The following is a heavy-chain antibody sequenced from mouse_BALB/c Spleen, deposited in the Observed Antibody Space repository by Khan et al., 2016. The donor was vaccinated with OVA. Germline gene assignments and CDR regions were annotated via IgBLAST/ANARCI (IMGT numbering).Heavy chain of an antibody. CDR3: ARRGLYGIFPY. V-gene: IGHV1-7*01. J-gene: IGHJ3*01. Sequence: QVQLQQSGAELAKPGASVKMFCTASGYTFTTYWMHWIKQRPGQGLEWIGYINPSTGYTEYNQNFKDKATLTADESSSTAYMHLNSLTSEDSAVYYWARRGLYGIFPYWGQGTLVTVSA. CDR1: GYTFTTYW. D-gene: IGHD2-10*02. CDR2: INPSTGYT.